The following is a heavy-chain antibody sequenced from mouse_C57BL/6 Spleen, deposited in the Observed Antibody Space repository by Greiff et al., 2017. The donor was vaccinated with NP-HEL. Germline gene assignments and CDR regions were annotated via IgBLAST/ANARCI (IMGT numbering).Heavy chain of an antibody. V-gene: IGHV5-17*01. J-gene: IGHJ4*01. D-gene: IGHD1-1*01. CDR2: ISSGSSTI. CDR3: ASPGSSYNAMDY. CDR1: GFTFSDYG. Sequence: VQLKESGGGLVKPGGSLKLSCAASGFTFSDYGMHWVRQAPEKGLEWVAYISSGSSTIYYADTVKGRFTISRDNAKNTLFLQMTSLRSEDTAMYYCASPGSSYNAMDYWGQGTSVTVSS.